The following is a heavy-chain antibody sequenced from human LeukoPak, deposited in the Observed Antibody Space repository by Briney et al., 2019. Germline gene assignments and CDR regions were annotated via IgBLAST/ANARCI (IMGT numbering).Heavy chain of an antibody. CDR2: IYYSGST. J-gene: IGHJ4*02. CDR3: ARLGGWVKYYGSVTDY. Sequence: PSETLSLTCTVSGGSISSSSYYWGWNRQPPGKGLERIGSIYYSGSTYYNPSLKSRVTISVDTSKNQFSLKLSSVTAADTAVYYCARLGGWVKYYGSVTDYWGQGTLVTVSS. CDR1: GGSISSSSYY. V-gene: IGHV4-39*01. D-gene: IGHD3-10*01.